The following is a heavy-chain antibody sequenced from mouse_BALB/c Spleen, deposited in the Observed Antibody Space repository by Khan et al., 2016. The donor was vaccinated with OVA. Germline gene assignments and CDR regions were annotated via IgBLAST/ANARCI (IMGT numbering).Heavy chain of an antibody. J-gene: IGHJ2*01. CDR3: ARRGAARATGDYFDY. CDR2: IFPGGGYT. CDR1: GYTFTNYW. V-gene: IGHV1-63*02. Sequence: QMQLEESGAELVRPGTSVKMSCKAAGYTFTNYWIGWVKQRPGHGLEWIGDIFPGGGYTNYYEKFKGKATLTADTSSSTAYMQLSSLTSEDSAIYYCARRGAARATGDYFDYWGQGTTLTVSS. D-gene: IGHD3-1*01.